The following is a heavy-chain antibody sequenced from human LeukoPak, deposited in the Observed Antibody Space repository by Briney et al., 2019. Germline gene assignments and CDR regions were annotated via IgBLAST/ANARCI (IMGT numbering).Heavy chain of an antibody. J-gene: IGHJ6*03. CDR2: INSGGSST. D-gene: IGHD4-17*01. V-gene: IGHV3-74*01. Sequence: GGSLRLFCAASGFTFSSYWMHWVRQAPGKGLVWVSRINSGGSSTSYADSVKGRFTISRDNAKNTLYLQMNSLRAEDTAVYYCARDDYGAGYYYMDDWGKGTTVTVSS. CDR3: ARDDYGAGYYYMDD. CDR1: GFTFSSYW.